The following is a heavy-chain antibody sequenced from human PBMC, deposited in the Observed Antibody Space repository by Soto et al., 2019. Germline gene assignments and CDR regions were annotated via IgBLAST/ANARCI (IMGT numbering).Heavy chain of an antibody. CDR2: IIPIFSTA. J-gene: IGHJ4*02. Sequence: SVKVSCKASGGTFTTSAISWVRQAPGQGLEWMGGIIPIFSTADYAQKFQGRVTITADESTTTAYMELSSLRSEDTAVYYCARDKITGILDYWGQGTPVTVSS. V-gene: IGHV1-69*13. D-gene: IGHD1-20*01. CDR1: GGTFTTSA. CDR3: ARDKITGILDY.